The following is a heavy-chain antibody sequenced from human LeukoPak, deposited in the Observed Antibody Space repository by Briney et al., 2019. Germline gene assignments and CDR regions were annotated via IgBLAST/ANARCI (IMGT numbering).Heavy chain of an antibody. CDR2: ISYDGSNK. D-gene: IGHD6-13*01. CDR1: GFTFSSYG. V-gene: IGHV3-30*03. J-gene: IGHJ6*04. Sequence: PGGSLRLSCAASGFTFSSYGMSWVRQAPGKGLEWVAVISYDGSNKYYADSVKGRFTISRDNSKNTLYLQMNSLRAEDTAVYYCARDSVQQLGLRGPRQWCQVDVWGKGTTVTVSS. CDR3: ARDSVQQLGLRGPRQWCQVDV.